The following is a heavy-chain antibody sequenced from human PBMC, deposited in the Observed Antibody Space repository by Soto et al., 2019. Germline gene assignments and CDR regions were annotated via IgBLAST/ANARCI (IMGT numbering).Heavy chain of an antibody. J-gene: IGHJ4*02. Sequence: QVQLVESGGGVVQPGTSLRLSCAASGFTFNTYAMHWVRQAPGKGLEWVAVISSDGSDKFYADSVKGRFTISRDNSKNTLYLQMTSLRTEDTAVSYCARNEGLGYVVSCSGDYWGQATLVTVSS. D-gene: IGHD2-15*01. CDR2: ISSDGSDK. V-gene: IGHV3-30*03. CDR1: GFTFNTYA. CDR3: ARNEGLGYVVSCSGDY.